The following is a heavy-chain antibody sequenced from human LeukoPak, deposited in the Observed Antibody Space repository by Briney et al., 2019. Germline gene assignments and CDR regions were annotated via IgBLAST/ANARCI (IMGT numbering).Heavy chain of an antibody. CDR2: IYNSGTIYYSGST. D-gene: IGHD1-26*01. CDR1: GGSMSSNY. V-gene: IGHV4-59*08. J-gene: IGHJ3*01. CDR3: ARPFSGSYSDAFDL. Sequence: SETLSLTCTVSGGSMSSNYWSWIRQPPGKGLEWIGYIYNSGTIYYSGSTNYNPSLLSRVTISVDTSKNQFSLKLRSVTAADTAVYYCARPFSGSYSDAFDLWGQGTMVTVSS.